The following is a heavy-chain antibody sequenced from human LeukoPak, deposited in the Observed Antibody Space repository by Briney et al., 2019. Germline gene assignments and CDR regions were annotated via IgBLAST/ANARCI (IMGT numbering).Heavy chain of an antibody. Sequence: GGSLRLSCAASGFAFSSYRMSWVRQAPGKGLEWVANIKQDGSEKYYVDSVKGRFTISRDNAKNSLYLQMNSLRAEDTAVYYCARKRSGWLNWYFDLWGRGTLVTVSS. J-gene: IGHJ2*01. V-gene: IGHV3-7*03. D-gene: IGHD6-19*01. CDR2: IKQDGSEK. CDR3: ARKRSGWLNWYFDL. CDR1: GFAFSSYR.